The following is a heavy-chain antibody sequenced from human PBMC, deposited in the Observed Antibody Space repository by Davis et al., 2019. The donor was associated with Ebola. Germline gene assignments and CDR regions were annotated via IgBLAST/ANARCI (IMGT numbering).Heavy chain of an antibody. D-gene: IGHD6-13*01. CDR1: GYTFTSYV. V-gene: IGHV1-46*01. Sequence: AASVKVSCKASGYTFTSYVISWVRQAPGQGLEWMGIINPSGGSTSYAQKFQGRVTMTRDTSTSTVYMELSSLRSEDTAVYYCARDSVQGAAAGTGYWGQGTLVTVSS. J-gene: IGHJ4*02. CDR2: INPSGGST. CDR3: ARDSVQGAAAGTGY.